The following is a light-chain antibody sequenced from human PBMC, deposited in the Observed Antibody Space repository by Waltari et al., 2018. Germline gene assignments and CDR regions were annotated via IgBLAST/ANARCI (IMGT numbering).Light chain of an antibody. V-gene: IGLV2-23*02. J-gene: IGLJ2*01. Sequence: QYALIQPASVSGSPGQSITISCTGSSSDVGGYNFVSWYQHHPGRAPKLMIYDVNKRPSGVSHRFSGSKSGDTASLTISGLLTEDEADYYCSSYAGSSIPVVFGGGTKLTVL. CDR3: SSYAGSSIPVV. CDR2: DVN. CDR1: SSDVGGYNF.